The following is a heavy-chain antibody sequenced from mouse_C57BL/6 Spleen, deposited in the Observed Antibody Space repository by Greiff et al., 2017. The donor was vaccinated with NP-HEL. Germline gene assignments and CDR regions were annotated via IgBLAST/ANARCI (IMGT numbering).Heavy chain of an antibody. D-gene: IGHD2-4*01. CDR3: ARWGDDYDGGFAY. Sequence: VQLQESGAELVKPGASVKISCKASGYAFSSYWMNWVKQRPGKGLEWIGQIYPGDGDTNYNGKFKGKATLTADKSSSTAYMQLSSLTSEDSAVYFCARWGDDYDGGFAYWGQGTLVTVSA. J-gene: IGHJ3*01. V-gene: IGHV1-80*01. CDR1: GYAFSSYW. CDR2: IYPGDGDT.